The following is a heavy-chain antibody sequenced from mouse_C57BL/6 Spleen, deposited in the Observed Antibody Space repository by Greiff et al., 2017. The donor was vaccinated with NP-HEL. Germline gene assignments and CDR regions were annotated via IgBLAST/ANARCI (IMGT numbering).Heavy chain of an antibody. D-gene: IGHD4-1*01. CDR1: GFTFSSYA. J-gene: IGHJ4*01. CDR2: ISDGGSYT. CDR3: AREELGYAMDY. Sequence: EVKLVESGGGLVKPVGSLKLSCAASGFTFSSYAMSWVRQTPEKRLEWVATISDGGSYTYYPDNVKGRFTISRDNAKNNLYLQMSHLKSEDTAMYYCAREELGYAMDYWGQGTSVTVSS. V-gene: IGHV5-4*01.